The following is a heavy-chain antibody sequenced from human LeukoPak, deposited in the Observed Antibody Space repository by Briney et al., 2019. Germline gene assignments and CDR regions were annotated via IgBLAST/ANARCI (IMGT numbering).Heavy chain of an antibody. CDR1: GFILGDYW. J-gene: IGHJ5*02. V-gene: IGHV3-74*01. CDR3: TRSDWFDP. Sequence: GGSLRLSCVASGFILGDYWMHWVRQVPGKGLLWVSRIKHDGSSIIYADSVKGRFIVSRDNAKNTLYLQMNSLRAEDTAVYYCTRSDWFDPWGQGTLVIVSS. CDR2: IKHDGSSI.